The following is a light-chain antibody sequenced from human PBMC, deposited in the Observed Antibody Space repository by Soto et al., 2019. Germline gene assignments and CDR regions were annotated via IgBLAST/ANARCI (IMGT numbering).Light chain of an antibody. CDR3: QQLNSYPRT. CDR2: AAS. V-gene: IGKV1-9*01. CDR1: QGISSY. Sequence: DIQLTQSPSFLSVSVGDRVTITCRASQGISSYLAWYQQKPGKAPNLLIYAASPLQSGVPSRLSGSGSGTEFTLTISSLQREDFATYYCQQLNSYPRTVGQGTKVEIK. J-gene: IGKJ1*01.